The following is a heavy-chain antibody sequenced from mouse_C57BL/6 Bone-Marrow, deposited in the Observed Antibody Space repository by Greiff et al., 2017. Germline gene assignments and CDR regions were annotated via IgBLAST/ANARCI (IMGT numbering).Heavy chain of an antibody. CDR2: IDPETGGT. J-gene: IGHJ2*01. CDR3: TGGGVYYSNYYCDY. D-gene: IGHD2-5*01. Sequence: QVQLQQSGAELVRPGASVTLSCKASGYTFTDYEMHWVKQTPVHGLEWIGAIDPETGGTAYNQKFKGKAILTAAKSSRTAYMELRRLTSEDSAVYYCTGGGVYYSNYYCDYWGQGTTLTVSS. V-gene: IGHV1-15*01. CDR1: GYTFTDYE.